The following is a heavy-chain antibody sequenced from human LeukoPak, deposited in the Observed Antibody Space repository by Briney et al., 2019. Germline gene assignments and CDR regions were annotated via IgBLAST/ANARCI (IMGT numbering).Heavy chain of an antibody. Sequence: PGGSLRLSCSASGFASNRFYLHWVRQAPGKGLEFVLHISSNGATTYYADSVKGRFTISRDNSKNTLYLQMSSLRADDTAVYYCVKDRSIAAPNNDFFDSWGQGALVTVSS. V-gene: IGHV3-64D*06. J-gene: IGHJ4*02. D-gene: IGHD6-6*01. CDR3: VKDRSIAAPNNDFFDS. CDR2: ISSNGATT. CDR1: GFASNRFY.